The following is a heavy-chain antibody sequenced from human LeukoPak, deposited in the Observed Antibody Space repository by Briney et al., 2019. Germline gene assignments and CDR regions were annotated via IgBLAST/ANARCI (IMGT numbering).Heavy chain of an antibody. CDR2: MNPNSGNT. D-gene: IGHD2-15*01. J-gene: IGHJ4*02. CDR3: ARSRCSGGSCYSSRYFDY. V-gene: IGHV1-8*01. CDR1: GYTFTSYD. Sequence: ASVKVSCKASGYTFTSYDINWVRQATGQGLEWMGWMNPNSGNTGYAQKFQGRVTMTRNTSISTAYMELSSLRSEDTAVYYCARSRCSGGSCYSSRYFDYWGQGTLVTVSS.